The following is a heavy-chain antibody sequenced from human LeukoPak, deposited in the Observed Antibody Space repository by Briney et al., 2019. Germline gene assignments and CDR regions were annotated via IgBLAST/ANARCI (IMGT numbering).Heavy chain of an antibody. Sequence: GGSLRLSCATSGLTFSSYWMSWVRQAPGKGLEWVANIKPDGSEKNYVDSVKGRFTISRDNAKNSLYLQMNSLRAEDTAVYHCANTDPPPYRSGWSSPVVYYFDDWGQGTLVTVSS. V-gene: IGHV3-7*03. CDR3: ANTDPPPYRSGWSSPVVYYFDD. J-gene: IGHJ4*02. CDR2: IKPDGSEK. CDR1: GLTFSSYW. D-gene: IGHD6-19*01.